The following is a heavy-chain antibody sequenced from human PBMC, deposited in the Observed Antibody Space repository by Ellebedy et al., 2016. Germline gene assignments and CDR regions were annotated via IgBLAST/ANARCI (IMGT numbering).Heavy chain of an antibody. CDR3: AWGEDYGGHSGPLDY. V-gene: IGHV3-30-3*01. CDR2: ISYDGSNE. Sequence: GESLKISCAASGFTFISYPMHWVRQAPGKGLEWVALISYDGSNEYYADSVRGRFTISRDNSKSTVYLQMNSLRADDTAIYYCAWGEDYGGHSGPLDYWGQGTLVTVSS. D-gene: IGHD4-23*01. CDR1: GFTFISYP. J-gene: IGHJ4*02.